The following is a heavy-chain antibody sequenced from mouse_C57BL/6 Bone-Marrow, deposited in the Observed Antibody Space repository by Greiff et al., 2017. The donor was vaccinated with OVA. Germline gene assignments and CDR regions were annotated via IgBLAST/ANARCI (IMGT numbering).Heavy chain of an antibody. CDR2: IHPNSGST. CDR1: GYTFTSYW. CDR3: ARWNWDEDWYFDV. J-gene: IGHJ1*03. Sequence: QVQLQQPGAELVKPGASVKLSCKASGYTFTSYWMHWVKQRPGQGLEWIGMIHPNSGSTNYNEKFKSKATLTVDTSSSTAYMQLSSLTSEDSAVYYCARWNWDEDWYFDVWGTGTTVTVSS. V-gene: IGHV1-64*01. D-gene: IGHD4-1*01.